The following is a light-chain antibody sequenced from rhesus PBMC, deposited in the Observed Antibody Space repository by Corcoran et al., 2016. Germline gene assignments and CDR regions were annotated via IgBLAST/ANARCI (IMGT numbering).Light chain of an antibody. CDR2: GAS. Sequence: EIVMTQSPATLSLSPGERATLSCRASQSVSSSLAWYQQKPGQAPRLLIYGASSRAIGIPDRFSASGSGTDFTLTISRLEPEDVAVYFCLQHSNWPWTFGQGTKVEIK. J-gene: IGKJ1*01. V-gene: IGKV3-24*01. CDR3: LQHSNWPWT. CDR1: QSVSSS.